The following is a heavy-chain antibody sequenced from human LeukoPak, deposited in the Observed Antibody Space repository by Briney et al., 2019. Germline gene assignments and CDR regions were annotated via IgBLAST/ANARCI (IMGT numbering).Heavy chain of an antibody. Sequence: PSETLSLTCTVAGGSISSTTYYWVWIRQPPGKGLEWIGNIYSGGSTYCNPSLKSRVTISEDTSKNQFSLKLTSMTAADTAVYYCASQSYYHTSVYRYSFDYWGQGTLVTVSS. CDR3: ASQSYYHTSVYRYSFDY. V-gene: IGHV4-39*01. CDR2: IYSGGST. CDR1: GGSISSTTYY. J-gene: IGHJ4*02. D-gene: IGHD3-22*01.